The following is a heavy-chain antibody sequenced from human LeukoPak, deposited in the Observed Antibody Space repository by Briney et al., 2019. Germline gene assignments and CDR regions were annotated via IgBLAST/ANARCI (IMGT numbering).Heavy chain of an antibody. J-gene: IGHJ4*02. CDR1: GYTFTSYG. CDR2: ISAYNGNT. V-gene: IGHV1-18*01. Sequence: ASVKVSCKASGYTFTSYGISWVRQAPGHGLEWMGWISAYNGNTNYAQKLQGRVTMTTDTSTSTAYMELRSLRSDDTAVYYCARVGPYYDFWSGLETDYWGQGALVTVSS. D-gene: IGHD3-3*01. CDR3: ARVGPYYDFWSGLETDY.